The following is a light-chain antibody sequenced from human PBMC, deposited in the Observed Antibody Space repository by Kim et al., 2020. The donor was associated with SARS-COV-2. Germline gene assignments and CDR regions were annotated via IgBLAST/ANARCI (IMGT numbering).Light chain of an antibody. CDR2: GAS. J-gene: IGKJ4*01. CDR3: LHYDNSPLT. Sequence: EIVLTQSPGTLSLSPGERATLSCRASQSISNNYLAWYQQRFGQAPRLLVYGASRRATGIPDRFSGSGSGTDFTLTISRLEPEDFAVYYCLHYDNSPLTFGGGTKVEI. V-gene: IGKV3-20*01. CDR1: QSISNNY.